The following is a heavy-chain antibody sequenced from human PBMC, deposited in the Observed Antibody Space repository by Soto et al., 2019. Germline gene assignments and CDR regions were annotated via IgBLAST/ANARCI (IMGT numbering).Heavy chain of an antibody. CDR1: GDSFNSNYY. V-gene: IGHV4-34*01. J-gene: IGHJ4*02. CDR3: ARGSWSIRFHH. D-gene: IGHD1-20*01. Sequence: SETLSLTCAVYGDSFNSNYYWTWIRQPPGRGLEWIGEIYHNGGTNYSPSLKSRVTISEDTSKSQFSLNLNSVTAADTAVYYCARGSWSIRFHHWGQGSLVPVSS. CDR2: IYHNGGT.